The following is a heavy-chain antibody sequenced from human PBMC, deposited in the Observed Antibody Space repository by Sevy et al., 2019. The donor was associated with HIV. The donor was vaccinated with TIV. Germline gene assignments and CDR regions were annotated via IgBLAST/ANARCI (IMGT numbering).Heavy chain of an antibody. CDR3: ARGPEWELTSFLSH. CDR1: GFTFRTYA. J-gene: IGHJ4*02. V-gene: IGHV3-30-3*01. D-gene: IGHD1-26*01. Sequence: GGSLRLSCAASGFTFRTYAFHWVRQAPGRGLEWVGHISSNGDNAFYANSVRGRFTISRDNSMSTLYLEMNNLTPDDTAVYYCARGPEWELTSFLSHWGQGTLVTVSS. CDR2: ISSNGDNA.